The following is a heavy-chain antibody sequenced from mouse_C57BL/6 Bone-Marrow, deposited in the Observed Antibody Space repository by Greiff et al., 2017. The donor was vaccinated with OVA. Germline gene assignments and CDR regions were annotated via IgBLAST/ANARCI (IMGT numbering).Heavy chain of an antibody. CDR3: ARSLYGSSFYYFDY. CDR2: IHPNSGST. Sequence: QVQLQQPGAELVKPGASVKLSCKASGYTFTSYWMHWVKQRPGQGLEWIGMIHPNSGSTNYNEKFKSKATLTVDKSSSTAYMQLSSLTSEDSAVYYCARSLYGSSFYYFDYWGQGTTLTVSS. CDR1: GYTFTSYW. D-gene: IGHD1-1*01. J-gene: IGHJ2*01. V-gene: IGHV1-64*01.